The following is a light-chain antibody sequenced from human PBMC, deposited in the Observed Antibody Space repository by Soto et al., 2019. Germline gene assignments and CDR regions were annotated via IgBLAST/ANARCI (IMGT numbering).Light chain of an antibody. V-gene: IGLV2-14*01. CDR2: EVS. CDR3: GTRDSSRIGYV. Sequence: QSVLTQPASVSGSPGQSITISCTGTSSDVGSYNYVSWYQQHPGKAPKLMIYEVSDRPSGISSRFSGSKSGNTASLTISGLQTEDEADYYCGTRDSSRIGYVFGTGTKVT. J-gene: IGLJ1*01. CDR1: SSDVGSYNY.